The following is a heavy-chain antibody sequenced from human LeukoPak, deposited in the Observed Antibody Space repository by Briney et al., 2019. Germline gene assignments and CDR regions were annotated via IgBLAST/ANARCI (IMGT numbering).Heavy chain of an antibody. Sequence: ASVKVSCKASDYTFTSYGINWVRQASGQGLEWMGWISAYNGNTNYPQKLQGRVTMTTDTSTTTAYMELRSLRSDDTAVYYCARDSGYCSGGSCPLGMDVWGQGTTVTVSS. D-gene: IGHD2-15*01. CDR3: ARDSGYCSGGSCPLGMDV. CDR2: ISAYNGNT. J-gene: IGHJ6*02. V-gene: IGHV1-18*01. CDR1: DYTFTSYG.